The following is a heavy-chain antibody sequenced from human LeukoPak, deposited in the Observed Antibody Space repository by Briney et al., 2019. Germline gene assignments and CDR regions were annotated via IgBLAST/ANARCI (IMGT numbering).Heavy chain of an antibody. CDR1: GFTFSSYA. D-gene: IGHD3-9*01. CDR3: ARDAGRYFDWLGY. Sequence: GGSLRLSCAASGFTFSSYAMSWVRQAPGKGLEWVAVIRYDGSNKYYADSVKGRFTISRDNSKNTLYLQMNSLRAEDTAVYYCARDAGRYFDWLGYWGQGTLVTVSS. CDR2: IRYDGSNK. V-gene: IGHV3-33*08. J-gene: IGHJ4*02.